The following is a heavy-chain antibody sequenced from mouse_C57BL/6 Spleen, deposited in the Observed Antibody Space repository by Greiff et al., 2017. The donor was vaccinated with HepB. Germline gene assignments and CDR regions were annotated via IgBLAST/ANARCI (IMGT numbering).Heavy chain of an antibody. CDR1: GFTFSDYG. V-gene: IGHV5-15*01. D-gene: IGHD4-1*01. Sequence: EVQLVESGGGLVQPGGSLKLSCAASGFTFSDYGMAWVRQAPRKGPEWVAFISNLAYSIYYADTVTGRFTISRENAKNTLYLEMSSLRSEDTAMYYCARGLLTGTGFAYWGQGTLVTVSA. CDR3: ARGLLTGTGFAY. J-gene: IGHJ3*01. CDR2: ISNLAYSI.